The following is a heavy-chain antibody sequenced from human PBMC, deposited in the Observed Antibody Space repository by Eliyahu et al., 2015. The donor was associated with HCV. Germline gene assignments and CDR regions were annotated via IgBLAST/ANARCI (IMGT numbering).Heavy chain of an antibody. J-gene: IGHJ4*02. CDR1: GGSXSGYX. D-gene: IGHD1-1*01. V-gene: IGHV4-34*01. CDR3: ARDSSVAGTSIDY. Sequence: QVQLQQWGAGLLKPSETLSLXCAVYGGSXSGYXWSWXRXPXGKGLEWIGEINHSGSXNYNPSLKSRVTISLDTSKNQFSLKLTSVTAADMALYYCARDSSVAGTSIDYWGQGTLVTVSS. CDR2: INHSGSX.